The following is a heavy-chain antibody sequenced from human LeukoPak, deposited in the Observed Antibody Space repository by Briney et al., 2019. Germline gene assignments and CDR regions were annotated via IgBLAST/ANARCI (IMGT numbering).Heavy chain of an antibody. CDR1: GYSFTSYW. CDR3: ARPLSDIVVVPAAPHDAFDI. Sequence: GESLKTSCKGSGYSFTSYWIGGVRQMPGKGLEWMGVIYPGDSDTRYSPAFQGQVPISADKSISTADLQWSSLKASDTAMYYCARPLSDIVVVPAAPHDAFDIWGQGTMVTVSS. J-gene: IGHJ3*02. D-gene: IGHD2-2*01. V-gene: IGHV5-51*01. CDR2: IYPGDSDT.